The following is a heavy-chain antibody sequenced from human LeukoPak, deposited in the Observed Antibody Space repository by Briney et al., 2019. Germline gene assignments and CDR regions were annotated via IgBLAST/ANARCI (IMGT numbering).Heavy chain of an antibody. V-gene: IGHV3-48*04. D-gene: IGHD1-26*01. CDR1: GFTFSSYG. CDR2: ISSSGSTI. Sequence: GRSLRLSCAASGFTFSSYGMHWVRQAPGKGLEWVSYISSSGSTIYYADSVKGRFTISRDNAKNSLYLQMNSLRAEDTAVYYCARVSLPSAEDDAFDIWGQGTMVTVSS. J-gene: IGHJ3*02. CDR3: ARVSLPSAEDDAFDI.